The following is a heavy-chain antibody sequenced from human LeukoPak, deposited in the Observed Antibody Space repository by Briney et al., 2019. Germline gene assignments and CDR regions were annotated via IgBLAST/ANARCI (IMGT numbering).Heavy chain of an antibody. CDR3: ASREALIMPPPYGFDV. J-gene: IGHJ6*02. CDR1: GGSISSGGYS. Sequence: ASQTLSLTCTVSGGSISSGGYSWNWFRQHPGKGLEWIGYIYYSGSTFYNPSLKSRVSISVDTSKNQFSLKLTSVTAADTAVYYCASREALIMPPPYGFDVWGQGTEVTVSS. D-gene: IGHD2-2*01. V-gene: IGHV4-31*03. CDR2: IYYSGST.